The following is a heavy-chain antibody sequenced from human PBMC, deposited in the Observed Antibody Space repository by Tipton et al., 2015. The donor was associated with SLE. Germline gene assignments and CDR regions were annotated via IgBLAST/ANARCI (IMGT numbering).Heavy chain of an antibody. CDR3: ARDEGGIYDFWSGYPNNWFDP. CDR2: IYYSGST. Sequence: TLSLTCTVSGGSVSSGSYYWAWIRQPPGKGPEWIGTIYYSGSTYYYPSLKSRVTISIDTSKNQFSLELSSVIAADTAVYYCARDEGGIYDFWSGYPNNWFDPWGQGTLVTVSS. CDR1: GGSVSSGSYY. D-gene: IGHD3-3*01. J-gene: IGHJ5*02. V-gene: IGHV4-39*07.